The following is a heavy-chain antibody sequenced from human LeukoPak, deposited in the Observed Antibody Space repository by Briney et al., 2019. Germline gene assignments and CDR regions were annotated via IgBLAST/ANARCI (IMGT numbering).Heavy chain of an antibody. CDR3: ARALSITVAGGSNY. CDR1: GDSVSSNSAA. D-gene: IGHD6-19*01. V-gene: IGHV6-1*01. CDR2: TYYRSKWYL. J-gene: IGHJ4*02. Sequence: PSQTLSLTCDIFGDSVSSNSAAWSWIRQPPSRGLEWLRRTYYRSKWYLDYAVSVKSRVPINPDTSKNQSSLQLNSVTPEDTAVYYCARALSITVAGGSNYSGQGILVTVSS.